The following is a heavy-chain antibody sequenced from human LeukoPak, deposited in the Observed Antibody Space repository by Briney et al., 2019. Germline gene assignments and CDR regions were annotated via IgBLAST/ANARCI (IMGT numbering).Heavy chain of an antibody. CDR3: ARGLKYSSSWSNWFDR. CDR1: GYTFTGYY. D-gene: IGHD6-13*01. J-gene: IGHJ5*02. CDR2: INPNSGGT. Sequence: GASVKVSCKASGYTFTGYYMHWVRQAPGQGLEWMGWINPNSGGTNYAQKFQGRVTMTRDTSISTAYMELSRLRSDDTAVYYCARGLKYSSSWSNWFDRWGQGTLVTVSS. V-gene: IGHV1-2*02.